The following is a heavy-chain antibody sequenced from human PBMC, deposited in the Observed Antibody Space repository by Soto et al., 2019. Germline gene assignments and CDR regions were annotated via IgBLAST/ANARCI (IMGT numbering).Heavy chain of an antibody. CDR1: GFTFSNYW. Sequence: GGSLRLSCAASGFTFSNYWMGWIRQAPGKGLEWVSYISSSSSTIYYADSVKGRFTISRDNAKNSLYLQMNSLRAEDTAVYYCARDTGGDFWSGYYYYYYYMDVWGKGTTVTVSS. J-gene: IGHJ6*03. V-gene: IGHV3-48*01. CDR3: ARDTGGDFWSGYYYYYYYMDV. D-gene: IGHD3-3*01. CDR2: ISSSSSTI.